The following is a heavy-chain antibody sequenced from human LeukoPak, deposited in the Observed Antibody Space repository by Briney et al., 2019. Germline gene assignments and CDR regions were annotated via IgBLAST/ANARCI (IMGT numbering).Heavy chain of an antibody. V-gene: IGHV6-1*01. CDR3: AGDSSAMFDY. CDR2: KYYRSKLYN. Sequence: SQALSLTCAISGHSVSSNSAAWHWVRQSPSRGLEWLGRKYYRSKLYNDYAISVKSRITSNPDTSKKQFSLQLNSVAPEDTAVYYWAGDSSAMFDYWGQGALVTVSS. J-gene: IGHJ4*02. CDR1: GHSVSSNSAA. D-gene: IGHD2-2*01.